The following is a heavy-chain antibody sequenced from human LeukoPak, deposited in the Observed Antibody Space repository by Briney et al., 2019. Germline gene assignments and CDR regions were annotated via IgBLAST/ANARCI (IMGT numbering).Heavy chain of an antibody. CDR1: EFTFSTYW. CDR3: ASSFSHCSSTSCYSPNDY. D-gene: IGHD2-2*01. CDR2: IKHDGSEK. J-gene: IGHJ4*02. V-gene: IGHV3-7*01. Sequence: GGSLRLSCAASEFTFSTYWMSWVRQAPGKGLEWVADIKHDGSEKYYVDSVKGRFTISRDNAKNSLYLQMNSLRAEDTAVYYCASSFSHCSSTSCYSPNDYWGQGTLVTVSS.